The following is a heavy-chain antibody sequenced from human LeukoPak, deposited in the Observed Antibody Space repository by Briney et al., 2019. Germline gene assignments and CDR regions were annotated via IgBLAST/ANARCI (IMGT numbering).Heavy chain of an antibody. CDR2: IFYSGST. CDR3: ARRGITYSSSFFAY. V-gene: IGHV4-39*01. CDR1: GDSIGNSNYY. D-gene: IGHD6-13*01. J-gene: IGHJ4*02. Sequence: PSETLSLTCTVSGDSIGNSNYYWAWVRQPPGKGLEWLGSIFYSGSTYYNPSLKSRVTISVDTSKNQFSLTLHSVTAAGTATYYCARRGITYSSSFFAYWGQGTLVTVSS.